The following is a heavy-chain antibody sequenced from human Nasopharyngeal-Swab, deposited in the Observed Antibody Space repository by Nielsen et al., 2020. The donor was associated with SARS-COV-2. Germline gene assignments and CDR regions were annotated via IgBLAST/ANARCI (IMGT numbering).Heavy chain of an antibody. CDR3: ARDGYSSSSVYYYYYYGMDV. D-gene: IGHD6-6*01. CDR2: ISAYNGNT. V-gene: IGHV1-18*01. J-gene: IGHJ6*02. Sequence: WVRQAPGQGLEWMGWISAYNGNTNYAQKLQGRVTMTTDTSTSTAYMELRSLRSDDTAVYYCARDGYSSSSVYYYYYYGMDVWGQGTTATVSS.